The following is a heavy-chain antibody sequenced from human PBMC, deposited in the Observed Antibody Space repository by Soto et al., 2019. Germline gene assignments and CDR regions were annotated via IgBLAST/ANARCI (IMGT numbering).Heavy chain of an antibody. CDR3: ADWGYGANYGMDV. J-gene: IGHJ6*02. CDR2: IIPIFGTA. CDR1: GGTFSIYA. Sequence: VKVSCKASGGTFSIYAISGVVRSPGQGLEWMGGIIPIFGTANYAQKFQGRVTITADESTSTAYMELSSLRSEDTAVYYCADWGYGANYGMDVWGQGTTVTVSS. D-gene: IGHD4-17*01. V-gene: IGHV1-69*13.